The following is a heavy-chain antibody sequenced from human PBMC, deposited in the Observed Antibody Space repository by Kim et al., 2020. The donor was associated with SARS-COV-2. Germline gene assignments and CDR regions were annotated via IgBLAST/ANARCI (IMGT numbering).Heavy chain of an antibody. J-gene: IGHJ4*02. V-gene: IGHV3-23*01. Sequence: GGSLRLSCAASGFSFSTYHMTWVRQTPGKGLEWVSSITASGDSTFYADSVKGRFTISRDNYRNTVFLQMNSLRDADTAIYYCANSGTTGWDYWGQGILVT. CDR1: GFSFSTYH. D-gene: IGHD1-1*01. CDR2: ITASGDST. CDR3: ANSGTTGWDY.